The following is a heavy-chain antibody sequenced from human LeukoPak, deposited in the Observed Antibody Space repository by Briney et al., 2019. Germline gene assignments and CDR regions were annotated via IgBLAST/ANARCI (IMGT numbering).Heavy chain of an antibody. Sequence: QPGRSLRLSCAASGFTFSNYAMHWVRPAPGRGLKWVAVIAYDGTIKYYADSVKGRFTISRDDSQNTLYLQMNSLGDEDTAVYFCARDLFRGAPDYLDYWGQGTLVTVSS. CDR1: GFTFSNYA. D-gene: IGHD3-10*01. V-gene: IGHV3-30*04. CDR3: ARDLFRGAPDYLDY. CDR2: IAYDGTIK. J-gene: IGHJ4*02.